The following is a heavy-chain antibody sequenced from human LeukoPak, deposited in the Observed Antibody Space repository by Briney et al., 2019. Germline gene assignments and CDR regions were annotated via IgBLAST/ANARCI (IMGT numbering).Heavy chain of an antibody. CDR1: GGTFSSYA. Sequence: SVKVSCKASGGTFSSYAISWVRQAPGQGLEWMGGNIPIFGTANYAQKFQGRVTITADESTSTAYMELSSLRSEDTAVYYCARVMGATTSPYFDYWGQGTLVTVSS. D-gene: IGHD1-26*01. J-gene: IGHJ4*02. CDR2: NIPIFGTA. V-gene: IGHV1-69*13. CDR3: ARVMGATTSPYFDY.